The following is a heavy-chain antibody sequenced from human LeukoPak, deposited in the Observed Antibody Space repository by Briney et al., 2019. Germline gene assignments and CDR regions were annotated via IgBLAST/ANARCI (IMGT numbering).Heavy chain of an antibody. Sequence: PETLSLTCTVSGGSISSSSYYWGWIRQPPGKGLEWIGSIYYSGSTYYDPSLKSRVTISVDTSKNQFSLKLSSVTAADTAVYYCARDRFDYWGQGTLVTVSS. CDR3: ARDRFDY. V-gene: IGHV4-39*02. CDR2: IYYSGST. J-gene: IGHJ4*02. CDR1: GGSISSSSYY.